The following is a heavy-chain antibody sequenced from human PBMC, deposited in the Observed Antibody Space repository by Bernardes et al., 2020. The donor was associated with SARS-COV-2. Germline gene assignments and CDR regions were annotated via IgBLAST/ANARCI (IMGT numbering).Heavy chain of an antibody. Sequence: SGPTLVKPTQPLTLTCPFSWFSLRPSGVCVSWIRQPPGKAQEWLARIDWDDDKYYNTSLKTRLTISKDTSKNQVILAMTNMDPADTATYYCARTPTVTTSYYFDFWGQGNLVTVSS. J-gene: IGHJ4*02. CDR1: WFSLRPSGVC. CDR2: IDWDDDK. CDR3: ARTPTVTTSYYFDF. V-gene: IGHV2-70*11. D-gene: IGHD4-17*01.